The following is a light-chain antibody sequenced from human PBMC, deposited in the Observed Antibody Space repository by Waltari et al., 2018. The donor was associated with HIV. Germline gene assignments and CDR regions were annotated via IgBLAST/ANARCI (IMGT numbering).Light chain of an antibody. J-gene: IGLJ3*02. V-gene: IGLV3-25*03. CDR1: IRPKQN. CDR2: KDI. Sequence: SYKLTQSPSVSVSPGQTAKITGSVDIRPKQNSWYRQRPGQAPVVVRYKDIERPAGIPDRFSGSRSGTTLTLTIGGVKTEDEADYYCQSIDRGTTWVFGGGTKLTVL. CDR3: QSIDRGTTWV.